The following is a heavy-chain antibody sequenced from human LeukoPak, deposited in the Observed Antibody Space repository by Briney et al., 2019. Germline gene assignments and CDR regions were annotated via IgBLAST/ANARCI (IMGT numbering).Heavy chain of an antibody. V-gene: IGHV4-59*01. CDR2: IYYSGNG. J-gene: IGHJ5*02. CDR1: GGSISSYY. Sequence: SETLSLTCTVSGGSISSYYWSWIRQPPGKGLEWVGYIYYSGNGNYNPSLKSRVTISVDTSKNQFSLKLSSVTAADTAVYYCARIAIPNRLWFDPWGQGTLVTVSS. D-gene: IGHD1-14*01. CDR3: ARIAIPNRLWFDP.